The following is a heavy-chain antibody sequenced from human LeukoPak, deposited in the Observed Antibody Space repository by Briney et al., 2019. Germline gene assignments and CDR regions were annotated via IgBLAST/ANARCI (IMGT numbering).Heavy chain of an antibody. J-gene: IGHJ3*02. CDR1: GYTFTSYD. V-gene: IGHV1-8*01. Sequence: ASVKVSCKASGYTFTSYDINWVRQATGQGLEWMGWMNPNSGNTGYAQKFQGRVTMTRNTSISTAYMELSSLRSEDMAVYYCASLGGYGSGSYYKLSLDAFDIWGQGTMVTVSS. D-gene: IGHD3-10*01. CDR2: MNPNSGNT. CDR3: ASLGGYGSGSYYKLSLDAFDI.